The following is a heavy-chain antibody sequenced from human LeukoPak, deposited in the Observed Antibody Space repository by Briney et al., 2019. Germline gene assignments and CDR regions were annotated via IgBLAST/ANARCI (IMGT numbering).Heavy chain of an antibody. D-gene: IGHD1-26*01. CDR2: ISYDGSNK. CDR3: ARGLVGATFEAFDI. CDR1: GFTFSSYA. Sequence: GGSLRLSCAASGFTFSSYAMHWVRQAPGKGLEWVAVISYDGSNKYYADSVKGRFTISRDNSKNRLYLQMNSLRAEDTAVYYCARGLVGATFEAFDIWGQGTMVTVSS. J-gene: IGHJ3*02. V-gene: IGHV3-30*04.